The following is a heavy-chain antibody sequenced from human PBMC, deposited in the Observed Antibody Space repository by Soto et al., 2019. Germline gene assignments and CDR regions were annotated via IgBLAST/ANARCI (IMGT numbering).Heavy chain of an antibody. CDR1: GGSISSYY. J-gene: IGHJ4*02. D-gene: IGHD4-17*01. Sequence: SETLSLTCTVSGGSISSYYWSWIRQPAGKGLEWIGRIYTSGSTNYNPSLKSRVTMSVDTSKNQFSLKLSSVTTADTALYYCARTTAVPNTLRSRYFFDYWGQGTLVTVSS. V-gene: IGHV4-4*07. CDR2: IYTSGST. CDR3: ARTTAVPNTLRSRYFFDY.